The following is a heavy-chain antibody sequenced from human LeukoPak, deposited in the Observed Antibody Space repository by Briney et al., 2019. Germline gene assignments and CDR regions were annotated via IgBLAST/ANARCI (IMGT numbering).Heavy chain of an antibody. CDR3: ARGQKYYYDSSGYSYPED. V-gene: IGHV1-8*01. CDR1: GYTFTGYD. Sequence: ASVKVSCKASGYTFTGYDINWVRQATGQGLEWMGWMNPNSGNTGYAQKFQGRVTMTRNTSISTAYMELSSLRSEDTAVYYCARGQKYYYDSSGYSYPEDWGQGTLVTVSS. J-gene: IGHJ4*02. D-gene: IGHD3-22*01. CDR2: MNPNSGNT.